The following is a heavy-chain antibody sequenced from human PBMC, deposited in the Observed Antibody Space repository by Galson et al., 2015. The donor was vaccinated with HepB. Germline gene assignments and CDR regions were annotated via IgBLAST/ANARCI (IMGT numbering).Heavy chain of an antibody. CDR1: GGTFSSYA. V-gene: IGHV1-69*06. D-gene: IGHD4-11*01. CDR2: IIPIFGTA. Sequence: SVKVSCKASGGTFSSYAISWVRQAPGQGLEWMGGIIPIFGTADYAQKFQGRVTITADKSTSTAYMELSSLRSEDTAVYYCATDPRRWGDYSKPGGHYYYGMDVWGQGTTVTVSS. CDR3: ATDPRRWGDYSKPGGHYYYGMDV. J-gene: IGHJ6*02.